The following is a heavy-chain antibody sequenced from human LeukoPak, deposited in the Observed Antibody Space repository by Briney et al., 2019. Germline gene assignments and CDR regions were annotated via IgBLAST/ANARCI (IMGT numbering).Heavy chain of an antibody. Sequence: ASVKVSCKASGYTFTSYDINWVRQATGQGLEWMGWMNPNSGNTGYAQKFQGRVTMTRNTSISTAYMELSSLRSEDTAVYYCARNAGRNPSYYDFWSGTYYYYYGMDVWGQGTTVTVSS. CDR3: ARNAGRNPSYYDFWSGTYYYYYGMDV. V-gene: IGHV1-8*01. CDR2: MNPNSGNT. D-gene: IGHD3-3*01. J-gene: IGHJ6*02. CDR1: GYTFTSYD.